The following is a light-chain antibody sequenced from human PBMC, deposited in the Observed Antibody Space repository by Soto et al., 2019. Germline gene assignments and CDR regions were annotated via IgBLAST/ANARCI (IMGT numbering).Light chain of an antibody. J-gene: IGLJ3*02. CDR3: SSYAGSNNWV. CDR1: SSDVGGYNY. V-gene: IGLV2-8*01. CDR2: EVT. Sequence: QSALTQPPSASGSPGQSVTFSCTGTSSDVGGYNYVSWYQQHPGRAPKLIIYEVTKRPSGVPDRFSGSKSGNTASLNVSGLQAEEEADYYCSSYAGSNNWVFGGGTKLTVL.